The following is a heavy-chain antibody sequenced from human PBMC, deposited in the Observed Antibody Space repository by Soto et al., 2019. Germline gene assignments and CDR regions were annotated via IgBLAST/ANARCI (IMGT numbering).Heavy chain of an antibody. D-gene: IGHD6-19*01. CDR2: MNPNSGNT. J-gene: IGHJ4*02. CDR3: ARERGASSPFDY. Sequence: QVQLVQSGAEVKKPGASVKVSCKASGYTFTSYDINWVRQATGQGLEWMGWMNPNSGNTGYAHKFQVRDTMTRNTSISTAYMELSSLRSEDTAVYYCARERGASSPFDYWGQGTLVTVSS. CDR1: GYTFTSYD. V-gene: IGHV1-8*01.